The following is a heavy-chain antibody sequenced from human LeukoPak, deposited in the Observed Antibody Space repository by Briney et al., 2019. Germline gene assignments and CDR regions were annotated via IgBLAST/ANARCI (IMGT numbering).Heavy chain of an antibody. V-gene: IGHV4-34*01. CDR1: GGSFSGYY. CDR2: INHSGST. CDR3: ARTAVAGTCDY. D-gene: IGHD6-19*01. Sequence: PXETLSLTCAVYGGSFSGYYWSWMRQPPGKGLEWIGEINHSGSTNYNPSLKSRVTISVDTSKNQFSLTLSSVTAADTAVYYCARTAVAGTCDYWGQGTLVTVSS. J-gene: IGHJ4*02.